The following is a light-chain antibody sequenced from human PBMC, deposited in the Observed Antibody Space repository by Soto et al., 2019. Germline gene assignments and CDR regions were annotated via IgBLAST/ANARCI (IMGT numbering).Light chain of an antibody. J-gene: IGKJ5*01. CDR1: QSVRSSH. Sequence: EIVLTQSPATLSLSPGEIATLSCGASQSVRSSHLAWYQQKLGLAPRLLIYDASSRATGIPDRFSGSGSGTDFTLTISRLEPEDFAVYYCQQYGSSPITFGQGTRLEIK. V-gene: IGKV3D-20*01. CDR3: QQYGSSPIT. CDR2: DAS.